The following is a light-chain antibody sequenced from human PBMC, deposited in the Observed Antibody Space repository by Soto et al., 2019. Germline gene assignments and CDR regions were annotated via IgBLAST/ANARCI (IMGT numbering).Light chain of an antibody. J-gene: IGLJ1*01. CDR1: RSDVGSYNR. Sequence: QSALTQPPSVSGSPEQSVTISCTGTRSDVGSYNRVSWYQQPPGTAPKLMIYDVSNRPSGVPDRFSGSKSGNAAALTITGLQAEDEADYYCSSYTTSSTYVFGTGTKLTVL. V-gene: IGLV2-18*02. CDR3: SSYTTSSTYV. CDR2: DVS.